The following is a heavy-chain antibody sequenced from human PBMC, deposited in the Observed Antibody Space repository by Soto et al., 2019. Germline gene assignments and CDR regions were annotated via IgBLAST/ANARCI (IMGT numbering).Heavy chain of an antibody. J-gene: IGHJ4*02. V-gene: IGHV2-5*02. CDR1: GFSLSTSGVG. D-gene: IGHD3-9*01. CDR2: IYWDDDK. Sequence: SGPTLVNPTQTLTLTCTFSGFSLSTSGVGVGWIRQPPGKALEWLALIYWDDDKRYSPSLKSRLTITKDTSKNQVVLTMTNMDPVVTATYYCAHRYYDILTGYYKAPFFDYWGQGTLVTVSS. CDR3: AHRYYDILTGYYKAPFFDY.